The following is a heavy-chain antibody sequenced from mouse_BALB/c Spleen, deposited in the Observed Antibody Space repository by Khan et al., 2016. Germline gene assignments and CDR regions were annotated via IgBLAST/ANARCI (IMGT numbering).Heavy chain of an antibody. V-gene: IGHV9-3-1*01. CDR1: GYTFTNYG. D-gene: IGHD1-1*01. CDR2: INTYTGEP. CDR3: ARDGKRPFAY. J-gene: IGHJ3*01. Sequence: QIQLVQSGPELKKPGETVKISCKASGYTFTNYGMNWVKQAPGKGLKWMAWINTYTGEPTYADDFKGRFAFSLETSASTASLQINNLKNEDTATYFCARDGKRPFAYWGQGTLVTVSA.